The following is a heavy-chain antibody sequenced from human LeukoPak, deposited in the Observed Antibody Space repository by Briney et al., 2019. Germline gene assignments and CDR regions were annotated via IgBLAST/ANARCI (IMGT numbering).Heavy chain of an antibody. CDR3: AKDASQYSSTWYWDYFDY. CDR2: ISGSGGST. CDR1: GFTFSSYG. Sequence: GGSLRLSCAASGFTFSSYGMSWVRQAPGKGLEWVSAISGSGGSTYYADSVKGRFTISRDNSKNSLYLQMNSLRTEDTALYYCAKDASQYSSTWYWDYFDYWGQGTLVTVSS. V-gene: IGHV3-23*01. J-gene: IGHJ4*02. D-gene: IGHD6-13*01.